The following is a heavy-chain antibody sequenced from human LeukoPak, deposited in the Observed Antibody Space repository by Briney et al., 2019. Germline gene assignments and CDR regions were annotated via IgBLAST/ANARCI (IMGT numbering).Heavy chain of an antibody. D-gene: IGHD6-13*01. V-gene: IGHV3-73*01. CDR2: IRSKADRYTT. Sequence: GGSLKLSWAASGFTFSGSAMHWVRQASGKGLEWLGRIRSKADRYTTAYAASVKGRFIVSRDDSKNTAYLQMNSLKTEDTAVYYCRAAADLNDYWGQGTLVTVSS. CDR3: RAAADLNDY. CDR1: GFTFSGSA. J-gene: IGHJ4*02.